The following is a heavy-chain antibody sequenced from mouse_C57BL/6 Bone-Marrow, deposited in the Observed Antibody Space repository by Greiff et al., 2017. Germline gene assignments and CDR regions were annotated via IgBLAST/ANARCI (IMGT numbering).Heavy chain of an antibody. CDR2: ISTYYGDA. V-gene: IGHV1-67*01. CDR3: PLLRYAMDY. J-gene: IGHJ4*01. D-gene: IGHD1-2*01. CDR1: GYTFTDYA. Sequence: VKLMESGPELVRPGVSVKISCKGSGYTFTDYAMHWVKQSHAKSLEWIGVISTYYGDASYNQKFKDKGTMTVDKSSSTAYMELARLTSEDSAVYYCPLLRYAMDYWGQGTSVTVSS.